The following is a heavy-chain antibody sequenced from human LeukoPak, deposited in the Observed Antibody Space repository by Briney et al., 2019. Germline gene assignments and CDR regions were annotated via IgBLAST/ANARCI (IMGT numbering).Heavy chain of an antibody. CDR2: IIGSGDST. J-gene: IGHJ3*02. CDR3: ASHYDSHDAFDI. V-gene: IGHV3-23*01. D-gene: IGHD3-3*01. Sequence: PGGSLRLSCAASGFTFNNYAMSWVRQAPGKGLEWVSGIIGSGDSTYHADYVKGRFTISRDNSKNTLYLQMNSVRADDTAVYYCASHYDSHDAFDIWGQGTMVTVSS. CDR1: GFTFNNYA.